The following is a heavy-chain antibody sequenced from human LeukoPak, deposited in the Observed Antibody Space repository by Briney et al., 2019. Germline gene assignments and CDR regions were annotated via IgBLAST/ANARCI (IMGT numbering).Heavy chain of an antibody. CDR3: AALPGYYPGSNYYYGMDV. Sequence: SETLSLTCAVYGGSFSGYYWSWIRQPPGKGLEWIGEINHSGSTNYNPSLKSRVTISVDTSKNQFSLKLSSVTAADTAVYYCAALPGYYPGSNYYYGMDVWGQGTTVTVSS. CDR2: INHSGST. CDR1: GGSFSGYY. J-gene: IGHJ6*02. V-gene: IGHV4-34*01. D-gene: IGHD3-3*01.